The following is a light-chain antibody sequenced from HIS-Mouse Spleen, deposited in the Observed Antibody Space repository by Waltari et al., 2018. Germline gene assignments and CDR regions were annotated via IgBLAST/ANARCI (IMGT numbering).Light chain of an antibody. CDR3: AAWDDSLSGRV. CDR1: SSNRGSNY. V-gene: IGLV1-47*01. Sequence: QSVLTQPPSASGTPGQRVTISCSVSSSNRGSNYVYWYQQLPATAPNPPIYRNNPRPSGVPDRFSGSKSGTSASLAISGLRSEDEADYYCAAWDDSLSGRVFGGGTKLTVL. CDR2: RNN. J-gene: IGLJ3*02.